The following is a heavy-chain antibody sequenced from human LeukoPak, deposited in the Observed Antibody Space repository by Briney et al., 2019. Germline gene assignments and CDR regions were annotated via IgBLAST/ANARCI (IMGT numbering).Heavy chain of an antibody. CDR3: AKEFTSSGWYDHFFDV. Sequence: GGSLRLSCAASGFTFSTYAMTWVRQTPGKGLEWVSTISASGGTTYYADSVKGRFTISRDSSKNTLFLQVNSLRAWDTAIYYCAKEFTSSGWYDHFFDVWGQGTMVTVSS. V-gene: IGHV3-23*01. D-gene: IGHD6-19*01. J-gene: IGHJ3*01. CDR1: GFTFSTYA. CDR2: ISASGGTT.